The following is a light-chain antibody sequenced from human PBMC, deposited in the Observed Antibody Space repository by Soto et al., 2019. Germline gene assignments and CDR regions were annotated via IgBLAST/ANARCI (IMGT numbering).Light chain of an antibody. CDR3: QRSYSTPRLT. V-gene: IGKV1-39*01. J-gene: IGKJ4*01. CDR1: QSINSY. CDR2: AAS. Sequence: DIRMTQSPSSLSASVGDRVTITCRASQSINSYLNWYQQKPGKAPKLLIYAASSLQSEVPSRFSGSGSGTDFTLTISSLQPEDFATYYCQRSYSTPRLTFGGGTKVEIK.